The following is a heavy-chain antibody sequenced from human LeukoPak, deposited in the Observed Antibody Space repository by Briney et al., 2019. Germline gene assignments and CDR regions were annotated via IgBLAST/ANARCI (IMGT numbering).Heavy chain of an antibody. CDR3: AKVNQGLDY. Sequence: GGSLRLSCAASGFTFSSYGMHWVRQAPGKGLEWVAVISYDGSNKYYADSVKGRFTISRDNSKNTLYLQMNSRRAEDTAVYYCAKVNQGLDYWGQGTLVTVSS. CDR1: GFTFSSYG. V-gene: IGHV3-30*18. J-gene: IGHJ4*02. CDR2: ISYDGSNK.